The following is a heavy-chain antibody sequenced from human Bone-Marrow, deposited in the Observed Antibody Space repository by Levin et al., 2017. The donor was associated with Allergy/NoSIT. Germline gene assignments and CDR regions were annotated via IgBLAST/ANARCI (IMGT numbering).Heavy chain of an antibody. CDR2: ISGSSSII. CDR1: GSSFTNYG. V-gene: IGHV3-48*01. J-gene: IGHJ5*02. D-gene: IGHD1-14*01. Sequence: QSGGSLRLSCAGSKASGSSFTNYGMNWVRQAPGKGLEWVSYISGSSSIIDYADSVKGRFTISRDNGQKSLFLQMNSLRVEDSGVYFCAREKGRYDPFDPWGQGTLVTVSS. CDR3: AREKGRYDPFDP.